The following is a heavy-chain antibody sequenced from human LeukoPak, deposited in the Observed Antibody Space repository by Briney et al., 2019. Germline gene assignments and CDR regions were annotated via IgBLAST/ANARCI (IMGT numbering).Heavy chain of an antibody. CDR3: ARDRAGTQAWVEFDP. CDR1: GFTVSQNY. V-gene: IGHV3-66*02. D-gene: IGHD3-10*01. CDR2: IYADGTT. J-gene: IGHJ5*02. Sequence: GGSLRLSCAASGFTVSQNYMSWVRQAPGRGLEWVSLIYADGTTHYADSVKGRFTISRDNSKNTVYLQMNSVRPEDTAVFYCARDRAGTQAWVEFDPWGQGTLVTVSS.